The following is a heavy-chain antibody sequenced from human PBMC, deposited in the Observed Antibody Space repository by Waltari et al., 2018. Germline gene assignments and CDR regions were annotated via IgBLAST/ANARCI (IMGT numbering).Heavy chain of an antibody. CDR3: ARAASPRPLYSGSYSY. Sequence: QVQLQQWGAGLLKPSETLSLTCAVYGGSFSGYYWSWIRQPPGKGLEWIGEINHSGSTNYNPSLKSRVTISVDTSKNQFSLKLSSVTAADTAVYYCARAASPRPLYSGSYSYWGQGTLVTVSS. D-gene: IGHD1-26*01. CDR1: GGSFSGYY. V-gene: IGHV4-34*01. CDR2: INHSGST. J-gene: IGHJ4*02.